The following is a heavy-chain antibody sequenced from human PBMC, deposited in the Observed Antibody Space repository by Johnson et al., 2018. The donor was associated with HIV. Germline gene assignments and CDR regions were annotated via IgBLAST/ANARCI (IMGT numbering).Heavy chain of an antibody. J-gene: IGHJ3*02. D-gene: IGHD2-15*01. Sequence: QVLLVESGGGVVQPGRSLRLSCAASGFTFSMYAMHWVRQAPGKGLEWVAVISYDGSNKYYADSVRGRFTISRDNSKNTLSLQINSLRAEEQAVYYCAKSDCSGGSCYSVWRHAFDIWGQGTMVTVSS. CDR2: ISYDGSNK. CDR3: AKSDCSGGSCYSVWRHAFDI. V-gene: IGHV3-30*18. CDR1: GFTFSMYA.